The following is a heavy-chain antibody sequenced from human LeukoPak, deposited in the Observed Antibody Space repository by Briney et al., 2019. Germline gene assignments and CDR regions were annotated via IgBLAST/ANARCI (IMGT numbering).Heavy chain of an antibody. J-gene: IGHJ4*02. CDR1: GFTFSGYT. V-gene: IGHV3-21*01. CDR3: ARPLTATGPPYYFDY. Sequence: GGSLRLSCAASGFTFSGYTLNWVRQAPGKGLEWVSSISTSSSYIYYADSVKGRFTISRDNAKNSLYLQMNSLRAEDTTVYYCARPLTATGPPYYFDYWGQGTLVTVS. D-gene: IGHD2-21*02. CDR2: ISTSSSYI.